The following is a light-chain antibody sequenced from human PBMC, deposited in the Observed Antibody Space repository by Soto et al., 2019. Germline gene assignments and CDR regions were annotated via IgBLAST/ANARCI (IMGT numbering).Light chain of an antibody. V-gene: IGKV3-11*01. CDR3: QQRSNWPPT. Sequence: EIVMAQSPDTLSVSPGERATLSCRASQSVGINLAWYQQKPGQAPRILIYGASSRATGIPDRFSGSGSGTDFTLTISSLEPEDFAVYYCQQRSNWPPTFGQGTRLEIK. CDR2: GAS. J-gene: IGKJ5*01. CDR1: QSVGIN.